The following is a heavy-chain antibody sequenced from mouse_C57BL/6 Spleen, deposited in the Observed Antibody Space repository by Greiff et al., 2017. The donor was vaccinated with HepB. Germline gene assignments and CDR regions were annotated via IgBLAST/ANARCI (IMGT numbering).Heavy chain of an antibody. CDR2: IYPGDGDT. CDR3: ARGSTTVGFDY. V-gene: IGHV1-80*01. Sequence: VKLQESGAELVKPGASVKISCKASGYAFSSYWMNWVKQRPGKGLEWIGQIYPGDGDTNYNGKFKGKATLTADKSSSTAYMQLSSLTSEDSAVYFCARGSTTVGFDYWGQGTTLTVSS. CDR1: GYAFSSYW. J-gene: IGHJ2*01. D-gene: IGHD1-1*01.